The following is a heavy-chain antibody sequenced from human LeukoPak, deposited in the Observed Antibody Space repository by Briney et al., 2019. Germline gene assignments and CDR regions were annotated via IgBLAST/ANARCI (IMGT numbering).Heavy chain of an antibody. CDR2: MNSDGSAT. Sequence: PGGSLRLSCAVSGFTLSRYWMHWVRQAPGKGLAWVARMNSDGSATTYADSVRGRFTISRDNAKNTLYLQMNSLRAEDTAVYYCARDVLLYGMDVWGQGTTVTVSS. V-gene: IGHV3-74*01. CDR3: ARDVLLYGMDV. CDR1: GFTLSRYW. D-gene: IGHD3-10*02. J-gene: IGHJ6*02.